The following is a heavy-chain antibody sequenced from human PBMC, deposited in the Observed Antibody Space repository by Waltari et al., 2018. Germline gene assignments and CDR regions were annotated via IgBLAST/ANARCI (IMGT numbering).Heavy chain of an antibody. CDR3: ARGAPAAPQYYYYYMDV. V-gene: IGHV1-8*03. J-gene: IGHJ6*03. CDR2: MNPNSGNT. CDR1: GYTFTSYD. Sequence: QVQLVQSGAEVKKPGASVKVSCKASGYTFTSYDINWVRQATGQGLEWMGWMNPNSGNTGYAQKFQGRVTITRNTSISTAYMELSSLRSEDTAVYYCARGAPAAPQYYYYYMDVWGKGTTVTVSS. D-gene: IGHD2-2*01.